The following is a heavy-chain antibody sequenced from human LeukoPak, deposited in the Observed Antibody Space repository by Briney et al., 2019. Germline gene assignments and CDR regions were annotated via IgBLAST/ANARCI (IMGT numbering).Heavy chain of an antibody. CDR1: GFAFDDYG. CDR2: INWNGGSM. Sequence: GGSLRLSCAASGFAFDDYGMSWVRQAPGKGLEWVSSINWNGGSMGYADSVKGRFTISRDNAKNSLYLQINSLRAEDTALYYCARADKDGYGFFGFDYWGQGTLVTVSS. V-gene: IGHV3-20*04. CDR3: ARADKDGYGFFGFDY. D-gene: IGHD5-18*01. J-gene: IGHJ4*02.